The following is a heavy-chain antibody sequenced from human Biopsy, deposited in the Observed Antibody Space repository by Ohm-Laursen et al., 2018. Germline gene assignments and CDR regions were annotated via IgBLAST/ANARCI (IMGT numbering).Heavy chain of an antibody. CDR1: GGSLSSYS. D-gene: IGHD1-14*01. Sequence: PSETLSLTCTVSGGSLSSYSWSWIRQPAGKGLEWIGQIYTSGITNYNPSLKSRVTMSVDTSKNKFSLRVSSVTAADTAVYYCARDRGRRGWFDPWGQGTLVTVSS. V-gene: IGHV4-4*07. CDR2: IYTSGIT. CDR3: ARDRGRRGWFDP. J-gene: IGHJ5*02.